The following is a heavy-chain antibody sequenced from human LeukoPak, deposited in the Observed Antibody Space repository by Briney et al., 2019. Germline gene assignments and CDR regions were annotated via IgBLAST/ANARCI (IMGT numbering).Heavy chain of an antibody. V-gene: IGHV3-9*01. CDR2: ISWNSGSI. CDR3: AKGSSSSWFPFDY. J-gene: IGHJ4*02. CDR1: GFTFDDYV. D-gene: IGHD6-13*01. Sequence: GGSLRLSCAASGFTFDDYVMHWVRQAPGKGLEWVSSISWNSGSIDYADSVKGRFTTSRDNAKNSLYLQMNSLRAEDTALYYCAKGSSSSWFPFDYWGQGTLVTVSS.